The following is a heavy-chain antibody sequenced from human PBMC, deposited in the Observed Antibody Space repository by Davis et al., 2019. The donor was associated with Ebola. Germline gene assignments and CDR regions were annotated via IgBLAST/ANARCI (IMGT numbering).Heavy chain of an antibody. Sequence: ASVKVSCKASGYTFTGYYMHWVRQAPGHGLEWMGRINPNSGGTNYAQKFQGRVTMTRDTSISTAYMELSRLRSDDTAVYYCARGLGIVLSLTATSDFDYWGQGTLVTVSS. D-gene: IGHD5-12*01. CDR3: ARGLGIVLSLTATSDFDY. CDR2: INPNSGGT. V-gene: IGHV1-2*06. J-gene: IGHJ4*02. CDR1: GYTFTGYY.